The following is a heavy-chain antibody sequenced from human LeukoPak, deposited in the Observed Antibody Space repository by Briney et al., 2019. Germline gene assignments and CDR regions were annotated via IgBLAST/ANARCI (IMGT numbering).Heavy chain of an antibody. Sequence: GGSLRLSCVASGFTFSSYAMSWVRQAPGKGLEWVSVICGSGGSTYYADSVKGRFAISRDNSKNTLYLQLNSLGAEDTAVYYCAKDWYYESSGYYSPADYWGQGTPVTVSS. CDR3: AKDWYYESSGYYSPADY. V-gene: IGHV3-23*01. CDR2: ICGSGGST. CDR1: GFTFSSYA. J-gene: IGHJ4*02. D-gene: IGHD3-22*01.